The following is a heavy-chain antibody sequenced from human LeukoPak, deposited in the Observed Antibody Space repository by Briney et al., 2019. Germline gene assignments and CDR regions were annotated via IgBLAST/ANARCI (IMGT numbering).Heavy chain of an antibody. CDR2: IYTSGST. D-gene: IGHD3-10*01. J-gene: IGHJ6*02. V-gene: IGHV4-4*07. Sequence: PPETLSLTCTVSGGSISSYYWSWIRQPAGKGLGWIGRIYTSGSTNYNPSLKSRVTMSVDTSKNQFSLKLSSVTAADTAVYYCARDGFRGVIMASYYYYGMDVWGQGTTVTVSS. CDR1: GGSISSYY. CDR3: ARDGFRGVIMASYYYYGMDV.